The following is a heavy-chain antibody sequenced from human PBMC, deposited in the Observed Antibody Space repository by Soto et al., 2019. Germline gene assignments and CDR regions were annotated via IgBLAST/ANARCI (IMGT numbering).Heavy chain of an antibody. V-gene: IGHV3-33*01. CDR1: GCTFSSYG. D-gene: IGHD3-9*01. CDR3: ARGAGNILTGYHPINYY. J-gene: IGHJ4*02. Sequence: PGGSLRVSWAASGCTFSSYGMHWVRPAPGKGLEWVAVIWYDGSNKYYADSVKGRFTISRDNSKNTLYLQMNSLRAEDTAVYYCARGAGNILTGYHPINYYWGQGTLVTVSS. CDR2: IWYDGSNK.